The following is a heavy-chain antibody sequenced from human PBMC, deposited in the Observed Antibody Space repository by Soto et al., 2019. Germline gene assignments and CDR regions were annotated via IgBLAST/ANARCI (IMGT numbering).Heavy chain of an antibody. CDR2: ISSNGGST. Sequence: GGSLRLSCSASGFTFSSYAMHWVRQAPGKGLEYVSAISSNGGSTYYADSVKGRFTISRDNSKNTLHLQMSSLRAEDTAVYYCVKDAPISYYDFWSGYRRSQGSPYYFDYWGQGTLVTVSS. J-gene: IGHJ4*02. V-gene: IGHV3-64D*08. D-gene: IGHD3-3*01. CDR1: GFTFSSYA. CDR3: VKDAPISYYDFWSGYRRSQGSPYYFDY.